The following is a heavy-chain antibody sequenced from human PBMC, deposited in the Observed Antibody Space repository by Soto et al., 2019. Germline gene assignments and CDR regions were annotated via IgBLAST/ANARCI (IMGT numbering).Heavy chain of an antibody. Sequence: GGSLRLSCAASGFTFSDHYMDWVRQAPGKGLEWVGRTRNKANSYTTEYAASVKGRFTISRDDSKNSLYLQMNSLKTEDTAVYYCARQHVDTAMVYYYYYMDVWGKGTTVTVSS. D-gene: IGHD5-18*01. CDR1: GFTFSDHY. V-gene: IGHV3-72*01. CDR3: ARQHVDTAMVYYYYYMDV. CDR2: TRNKANSYTT. J-gene: IGHJ6*03.